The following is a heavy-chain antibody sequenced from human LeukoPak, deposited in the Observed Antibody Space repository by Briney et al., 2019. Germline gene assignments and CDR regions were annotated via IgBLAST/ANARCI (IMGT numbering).Heavy chain of an antibody. CDR3: ARGPWDSSGYFDY. V-gene: IGHV4-34*01. Sequence: SETLSLTCTVSGGSISSYYWSWIRQPPGKGLEWIGEINHSGSTNYNPSLKSRVTISVDTSKNQFSLKLSSVTAADTAVYYCARGPWDSSGYFDYWGQGTLVTVSS. CDR2: INHSGST. D-gene: IGHD3-22*01. CDR1: GGSISSYY. J-gene: IGHJ4*02.